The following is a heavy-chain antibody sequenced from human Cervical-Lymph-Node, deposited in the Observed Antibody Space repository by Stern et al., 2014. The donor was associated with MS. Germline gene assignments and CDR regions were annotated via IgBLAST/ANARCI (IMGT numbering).Heavy chain of an antibody. CDR3: ARAYYYDRVFDY. Sequence: ESGPALVKPTQTLTLTCTFSGFSLSTSGMCVSWIRQPPGKALEWLALIDWDDDKYYTTSLETRLTISKGTSKNQVVLTMTDMDPADTATYYCARAYYYDRVFDYWGQGTLVTVSS. V-gene: IGHV2-70*01. J-gene: IGHJ4*02. D-gene: IGHD3-22*01. CDR2: IDWDDDK. CDR1: GFSLSTSGMC.